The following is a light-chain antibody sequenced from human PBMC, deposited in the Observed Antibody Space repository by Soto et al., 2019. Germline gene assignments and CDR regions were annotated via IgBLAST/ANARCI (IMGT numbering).Light chain of an antibody. CDR2: WAS. V-gene: IGKV4-1*01. CDR1: QSVFHSANNMNY. J-gene: IGKJ2*01. Sequence: DTVMTQSPDSLAVSLGERATINCKSSQSVFHSANNMNYLAWYQQKPGQSPKLLISWASIRDSGVPDRFSGSGSGTDFTLTINSPQAEDAAVYYCQQFYNTPPYTFGQGTRLEIK. CDR3: QQFYNTPPYT.